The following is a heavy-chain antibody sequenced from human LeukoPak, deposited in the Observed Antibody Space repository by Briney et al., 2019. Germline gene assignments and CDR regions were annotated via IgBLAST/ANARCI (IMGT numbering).Heavy chain of an antibody. CDR3: ARAPIVVVPAAPQLGYYYYYMDV. D-gene: IGHD2-2*01. CDR1: GFTFSSYR. Sequence: GGSLRLSCAASGFTFSSYRMNWVRQAPGKGLEWVSSISSSSSYIYYADSVKGRFTISRDNAKNSLYLQMNSLRAEDTAVYYCARAPIVVVPAAPQLGYYYYYMDVWGKGTTVTVSS. CDR2: ISSSSSYI. V-gene: IGHV3-21*01. J-gene: IGHJ6*03.